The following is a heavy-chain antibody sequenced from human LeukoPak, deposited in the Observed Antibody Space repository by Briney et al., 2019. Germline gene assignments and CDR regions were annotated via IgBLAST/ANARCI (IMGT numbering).Heavy chain of an antibody. CDR2: IYYSGST. J-gene: IGHJ3*02. Sequence: SETLSLTCTVSGGSISSGDYYWSWIRQPPGKGLEWIGYIYYSGSTYYNPSLKSRVTISVDTPKNQFSLKLSSVTAADTAVYYCARADSVVVPAATSGAFDIWGQGTMVTVSS. D-gene: IGHD2-2*01. CDR3: ARADSVVVPAATSGAFDI. V-gene: IGHV4-30-4*08. CDR1: GGSISSGDYY.